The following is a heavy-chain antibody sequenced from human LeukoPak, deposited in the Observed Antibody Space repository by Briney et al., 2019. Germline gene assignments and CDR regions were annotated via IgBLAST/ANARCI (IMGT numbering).Heavy chain of an antibody. V-gene: IGHV6-1*01. J-gene: IGHJ4*02. CDR2: TYYRSKWYN. CDR1: GDSVSSNSAA. D-gene: IGHD6-6*01. Sequence: SQTLSLTCAISGDSVSSNSAAWNWIRQSPSRGLEWLGRTYYRSKWYNDYAVSVKSRITINPDTSKNQFSLKLSSVTAADTAVYYCARRGSSSSGGFDYWGQGTLVTVSS. CDR3: ARRGSSSSGGFDY.